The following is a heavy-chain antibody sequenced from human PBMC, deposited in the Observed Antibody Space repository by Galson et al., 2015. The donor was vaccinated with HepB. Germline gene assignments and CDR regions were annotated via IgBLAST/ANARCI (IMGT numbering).Heavy chain of an antibody. CDR3: ARAYCGVDCSYFDY. CDR1: GDSVSRNSAS. Sequence: CAISGDSVSRNSASWNWIRQSPSRGLEWLGRTYYRSKWHNDYAVSVKSRISINRDTSKNQFSLQLNSVTAEDTAVYYCARAYCGVDCSYFDYWGQGTLVTVSP. D-gene: IGHD2-21*01. J-gene: IGHJ4*02. V-gene: IGHV6-1*01. CDR2: TYYRSKWHN.